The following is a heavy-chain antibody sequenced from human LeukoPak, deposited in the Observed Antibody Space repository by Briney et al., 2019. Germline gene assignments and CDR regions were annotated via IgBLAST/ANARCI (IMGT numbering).Heavy chain of an antibody. J-gene: IGHJ5*02. D-gene: IGHD3-9*01. CDR2: INPNSGGT. Sequence: GASVKVSCKASGYALTGYYMHWVRQAPGQGLEWMGWINPNSGGTNYAQKFQGRVTMTRDTSIGTAYMDLSRLRSDDTAVYYCARNGGYDILTGYYNGNWFDPWGQGTLVTVSS. V-gene: IGHV1-2*02. CDR1: GYALTGYY. CDR3: ARNGGYDILTGYYNGNWFDP.